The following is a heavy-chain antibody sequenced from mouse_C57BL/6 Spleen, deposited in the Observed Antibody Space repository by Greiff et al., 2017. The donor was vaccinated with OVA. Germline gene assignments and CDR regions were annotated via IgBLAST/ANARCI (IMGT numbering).Heavy chain of an antibody. CDR3: ARRIYDERDFDV. CDR2: ISSGSSTI. J-gene: IGHJ1*03. CDR1: GFTFSDYG. D-gene: IGHD2-3*01. Sequence: EVMLVESGGGLVKPGGSLKLSCAASGFTFSDYGMHWVRQAPEKGLEWVAYISSGSSTIYYADTVKGRFTISRDNAKNTLFLQMTSLRSEDTAMYYCARRIYDERDFDVWGTGTTVTVSS. V-gene: IGHV5-17*01.